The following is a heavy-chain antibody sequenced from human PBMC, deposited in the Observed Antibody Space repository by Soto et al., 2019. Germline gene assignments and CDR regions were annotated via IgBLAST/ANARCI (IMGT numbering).Heavy chain of an antibody. V-gene: IGHV4-31*03. Sequence: PSETLSLTCTVSGGSISSGGYYWSWIRQHPGKGLEWIGYIYYSGSTYYNPSLKSRVTISVDTSKNQFSLKLSSVTAADTAVYYCARAHYDSSGYRFDYWGQGTLVTVSS. CDR2: IYYSGST. D-gene: IGHD3-22*01. CDR3: ARAHYDSSGYRFDY. J-gene: IGHJ4*02. CDR1: GGSISSGGYY.